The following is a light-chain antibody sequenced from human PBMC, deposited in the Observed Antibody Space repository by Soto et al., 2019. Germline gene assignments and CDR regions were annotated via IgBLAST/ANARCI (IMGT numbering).Light chain of an antibody. J-gene: IGKJ1*01. CDR1: QSVSSSY. CDR3: QQYVTSSPRT. Sequence: ILLTQSPGTLSLSLGERATLSCSASQSVSSSYLAWYQQKPGQAPRLLMYGISRRATGIPDRFSGSGSGTDFTPTITRLEPEDFAVYYCQQYVTSSPRTCGQGTKVDIK. V-gene: IGKV3-20*01. CDR2: GIS.